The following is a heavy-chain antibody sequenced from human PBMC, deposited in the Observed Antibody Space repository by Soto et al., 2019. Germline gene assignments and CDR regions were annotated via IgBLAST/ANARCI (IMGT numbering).Heavy chain of an antibody. V-gene: IGHV3-30-3*01. Sequence: GGSLRLSCAASGFTFSSYAMHWVRQAPGKGLEWVAVISYDGSNKYYADSVKGRFTISRDNSKNTLYLQMNSLRAEDTAVYYCAKDRLAGGFDYWGQGTLVTVSS. CDR1: GFTFSSYA. CDR3: AKDRLAGGFDY. CDR2: ISYDGSNK. J-gene: IGHJ4*02. D-gene: IGHD3-16*01.